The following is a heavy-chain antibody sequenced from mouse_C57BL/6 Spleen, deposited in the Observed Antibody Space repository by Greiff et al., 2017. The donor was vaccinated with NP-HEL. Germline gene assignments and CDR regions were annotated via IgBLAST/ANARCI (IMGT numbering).Heavy chain of an antibody. D-gene: IGHD2-3*01. CDR1: GYTFTNYW. Sequence: QVQLQQSGAELVRPGTSVKMSCKASGYTFTNYWIGWAKQRPGHGLEWIGDIYPGGGYTNYNEKFKGKATLTADKSSSTAYMQFSSLTSEDSAIYYCARYDGYYFDYWGQGTTLTVSS. V-gene: IGHV1-63*01. CDR2: IYPGGGYT. CDR3: ARYDGYYFDY. J-gene: IGHJ2*01.